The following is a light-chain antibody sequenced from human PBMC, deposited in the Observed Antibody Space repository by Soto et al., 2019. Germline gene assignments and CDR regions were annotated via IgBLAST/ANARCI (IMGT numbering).Light chain of an antibody. CDR1: QTISRY. J-gene: IGKJ5*01. Sequence: AIRMTQSPSSFSASTGDTVTITCRASQTISRYLAWYQQKPGKAPKLLIYAASTLQSGVPSRFSGSESGTDFTLTISYLQSEDFATYYCQQFYSYPITFGQGTRLEIK. V-gene: IGKV1-8*01. CDR2: AAS. CDR3: QQFYSYPIT.